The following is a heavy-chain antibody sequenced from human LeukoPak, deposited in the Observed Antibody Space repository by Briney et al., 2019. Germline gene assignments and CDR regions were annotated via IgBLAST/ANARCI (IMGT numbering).Heavy chain of an antibody. D-gene: IGHD3-10*01. Sequence: KSGGSLRLSCAASGFDFNIHTMNWVRQAPGKGLEWVSSISSTGTYIYYADSLQGRFTISRDNAKNSLYLQMNSLRAEDTAVYYCARETWDYYGSGSYYLGMDVWGQGTTVTVSS. CDR3: ARETWDYYGSGSYYLGMDV. J-gene: IGHJ6*02. CDR1: GFDFNIHT. V-gene: IGHV3-21*01. CDR2: ISSTGTYI.